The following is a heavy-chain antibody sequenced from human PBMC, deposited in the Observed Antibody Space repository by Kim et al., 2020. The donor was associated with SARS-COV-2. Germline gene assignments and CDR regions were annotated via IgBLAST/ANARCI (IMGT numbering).Heavy chain of an antibody. CDR3: ARGGGARDYYYGMDV. CDR1: GFTFSSYG. V-gene: IGHV3-33*01. D-gene: IGHD3-10*01. CDR2: ICYDGSNK. J-gene: IGHJ6*02. Sequence: GGSLRLSCAASGFTFSSYGIHWVRRAPGKGLEWVAVICYDGSNKYYADSVKGRFTISRDNSRNTLYLQMNSLRAEDTAVYYCARGGGARDYYYGMDVWGQGTTVTVSS.